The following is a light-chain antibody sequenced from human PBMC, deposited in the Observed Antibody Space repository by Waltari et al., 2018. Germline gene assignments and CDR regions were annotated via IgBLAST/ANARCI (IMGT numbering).Light chain of an antibody. Sequence: DSVLTQSPRPLFLSAGERARLACRASQSVSRTLAWYQQKPGQAPKLLIYGASTRATGIPDRFTGSGSGTDFSLTISSLEPEDFAIYFCQHYVRLPATFGQGTKVEIK. CDR3: QHYVRLPAT. V-gene: IGKV3-20*01. CDR2: GAS. CDR1: QSVSRT. J-gene: IGKJ1*01.